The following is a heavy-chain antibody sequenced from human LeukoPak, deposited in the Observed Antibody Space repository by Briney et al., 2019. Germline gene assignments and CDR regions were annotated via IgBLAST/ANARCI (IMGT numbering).Heavy chain of an antibody. J-gene: IGHJ4*02. Sequence: ASVKVSCKASGYTFTGSYMHWVRQAPGQGLEWMGRINPNSGGANYAQKFQGRVTMTRDTSISTAYMELSRLRSEDTAVYYCAREIGYSYGFGYWGQGTLVTVSS. D-gene: IGHD5-18*01. CDR3: AREIGYSYGFGY. V-gene: IGHV1-2*06. CDR1: GYTFTGSY. CDR2: INPNSGGA.